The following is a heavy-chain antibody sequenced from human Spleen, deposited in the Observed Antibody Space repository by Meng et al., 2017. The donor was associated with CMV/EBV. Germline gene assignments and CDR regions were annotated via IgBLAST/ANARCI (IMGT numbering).Heavy chain of an antibody. CDR2: INPSGGST. Sequence: ASVKVSCKASGYTFNSYGFNWVRQAPGQGLEWMGIINPSGGSTTYAQSFQGKVTMTRDTSTSTVYMELSSLRSEDTAVYYCARGRSYDINGYPYHDAFDIWGQGTMVTVSS. D-gene: IGHD3-22*01. V-gene: IGHV1-46*02. J-gene: IGHJ3*02. CDR3: ARGRSYDINGYPYHDAFDI. CDR1: GYTFNSYG.